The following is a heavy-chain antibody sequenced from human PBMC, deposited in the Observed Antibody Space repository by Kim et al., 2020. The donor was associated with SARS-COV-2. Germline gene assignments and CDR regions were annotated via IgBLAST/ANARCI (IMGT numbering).Heavy chain of an antibody. CDR2: IRSKGYGETT. Sequence: GGSLRLSCTTSGFTFGDDTVSWVRQAPGKGLEWVGWIRSKGYGETTEYAASVKGRFIISRDDSKNIAYLQMNSLKVEATAVYYCVRFFGDYYFNYYFDS. CDR3: VRFFGDYYFNYYFDS. CDR1: GFTFGDDT. V-gene: IGHV3-49*04. D-gene: IGHD2-21*02. J-gene: IGHJ4*01.